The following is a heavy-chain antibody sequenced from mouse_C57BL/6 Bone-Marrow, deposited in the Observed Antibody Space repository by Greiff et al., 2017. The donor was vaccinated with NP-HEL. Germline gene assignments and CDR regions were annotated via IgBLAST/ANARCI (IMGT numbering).Heavy chain of an antibody. D-gene: IGHD1-1*01. J-gene: IGHJ2*01. CDR3: ARGVYYYGSRYYFDY. CDR2: IDPSDSET. CDR1: GYTFTSYW. V-gene: IGHV1-52*01. Sequence: QVQLQQPGAELVRPGSSVKLSCKASGYTFTSYWMHWVKQRPIQGLEWIGNIDPSDSETHYNQKFKDKATLTVDKSSSTAYMQLSSLTSEDSAVYYCARGVYYYGSRYYFDYWGQGTTLTVSS.